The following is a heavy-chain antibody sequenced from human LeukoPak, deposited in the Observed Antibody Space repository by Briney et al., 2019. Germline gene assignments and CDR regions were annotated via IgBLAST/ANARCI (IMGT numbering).Heavy chain of an antibody. CDR2: IYYSGST. Sequence: EWTGYIYYSGSTNYNPSLNSRVTISVDTSKNQFSLRLSSVTAADTAIYYCARAVSGRFDYWGQGTLVTVSS. J-gene: IGHJ4*02. D-gene: IGHD6-19*01. V-gene: IGHV4-59*08. CDR3: ARAVSGRFDY.